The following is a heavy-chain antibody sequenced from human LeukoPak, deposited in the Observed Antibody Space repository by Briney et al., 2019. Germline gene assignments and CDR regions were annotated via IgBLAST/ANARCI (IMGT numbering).Heavy chain of an antibody. J-gene: IGHJ4*02. V-gene: IGHV4-31*03. CDR3: ARDSAIFGVVRYFDY. CDR2: IYYSGST. CDR1: GGSISSGGYY. Sequence: SETLSLTCTVSGGSISSGGYYWRWIRQHPGKGLEWIGYIYYSGSTYYNPSLKSRVTISVDTSKNQFSLKLSSVTAADTAVYYCARDSAIFGVVRYFDYWGQGTLVTVSS. D-gene: IGHD3-3*01.